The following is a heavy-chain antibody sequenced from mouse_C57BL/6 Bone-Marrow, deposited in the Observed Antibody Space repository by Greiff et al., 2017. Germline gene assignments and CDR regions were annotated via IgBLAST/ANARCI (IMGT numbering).Heavy chain of an antibody. Sequence: VQLQQSGAELVKPGASVKLSCKASGYTFTSYWMHWVKQRPGQGLEWIGMIHPNSGSTNYNEKFKSKATLTVDKSSSTAYMQLSSLTSEDSAVYYCARGNYPYYYARDYWGQGTSVTVSS. CDR2: IHPNSGST. D-gene: IGHD2-1*01. CDR1: GYTFTSYW. V-gene: IGHV1-64*01. CDR3: ARGNYPYYYARDY. J-gene: IGHJ4*01.